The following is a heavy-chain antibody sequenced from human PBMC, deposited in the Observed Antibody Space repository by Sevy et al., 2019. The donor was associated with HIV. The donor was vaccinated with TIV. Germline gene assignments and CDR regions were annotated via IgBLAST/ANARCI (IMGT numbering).Heavy chain of an antibody. D-gene: IGHD3-3*02. V-gene: IGHV3-15*07. J-gene: IGHJ4*02. CDR2: IKSITDSGAA. Sequence: GGSLRLSCTASGFDLPNAWMNWIRQVPGKGLEWVGHIKSITDSGAADYAAPVKGRFTISRHDSTNTLYLQMNSLKAEDTAVYYCSTDDLISYRGRGTLVTVSS. CDR3: STDDLISY. CDR1: GFDLPNAW.